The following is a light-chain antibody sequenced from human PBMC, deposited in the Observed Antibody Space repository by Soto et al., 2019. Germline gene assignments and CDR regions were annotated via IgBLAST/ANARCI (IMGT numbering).Light chain of an antibody. V-gene: IGKV1-9*01. J-gene: IGKJ1*01. CDR3: QQSYSTPRT. CDR2: VAS. CDR1: QGISSF. Sequence: IQLTQFPSSLSASVGDSVTITCRATQGISSFLAWYQQKPGKAPKLLIYVASSLQSGAPSRFSGSGSGADFTLTFSSLQPEDLATYYCQQSYSTPRTFGQGTKVDIK.